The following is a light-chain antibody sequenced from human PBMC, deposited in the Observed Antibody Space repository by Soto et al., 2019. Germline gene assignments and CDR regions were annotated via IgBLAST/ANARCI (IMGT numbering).Light chain of an antibody. J-gene: IGKJ1*01. CDR2: SAS. V-gene: IGKV3-20*01. Sequence: EIVLTQSPGTLSLSPGDRATLSCRASQSVSSNYLAWYQQNPGQAPRLLIYSASRRATGIPDRFSGSGSGTEFTLTISRLEPKDFAVYYCKQYGSSPTTFGQGTKAEIK. CDR1: QSVSSNY. CDR3: KQYGSSPTT.